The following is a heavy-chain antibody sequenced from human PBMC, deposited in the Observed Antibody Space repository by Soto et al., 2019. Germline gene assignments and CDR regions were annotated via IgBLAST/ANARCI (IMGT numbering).Heavy chain of an antibody. CDR3: ARHPRFGYGDYYFDY. CDR2: IYYSGST. D-gene: IGHD4-17*01. V-gene: IGHV4-39*01. Sequence: SETLSLTCTVSGGSISSSSYYWGWIRQPPGKGLEWIGSIYYSGSTYYNPSLKSRVTISVDTSKNQFSLKLSSVTAADTAVYYCARHPRFGYGDYYFDYWGQGTLVTVSS. J-gene: IGHJ4*02. CDR1: GGSISSSSYY.